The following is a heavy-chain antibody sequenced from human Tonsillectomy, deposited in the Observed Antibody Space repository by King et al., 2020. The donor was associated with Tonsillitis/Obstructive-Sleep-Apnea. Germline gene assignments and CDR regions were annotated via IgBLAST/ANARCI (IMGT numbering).Heavy chain of an antibody. Sequence: VQLVESGGGLIQPGGSLRLSCAASGFSVSANYMTWVRQSPVKGLEWVSVIHSDGATHYADSVKGRFTISRDNSKNTLFLQMDSLRAEDTPLYYCVLEGAEGFKYFDYWGQGPLVTVSS. V-gene: IGHV3-53*01. J-gene: IGHJ4*02. D-gene: IGHD2/OR15-2a*01. CDR2: IHSDGAT. CDR3: VLEGAEGFKYFDY. CDR1: GFSVSANY.